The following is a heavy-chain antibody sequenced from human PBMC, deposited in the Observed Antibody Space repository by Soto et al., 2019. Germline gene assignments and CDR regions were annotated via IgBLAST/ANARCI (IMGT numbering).Heavy chain of an antibody. V-gene: IGHV1-18*01. CDR1: GYTFTNFG. Sequence: QVQLVQSGAEVKKPGASVKVSCKASGYTFTNFGISWVRQAPGQGLEWMGWISAYNGNTNYAQNFQGRVTMTTDTSTSTAYMELMSRRSDDPDVVYCARGGTLIDYWGQGTLVTVSS. D-gene: IGHD3-16*01. J-gene: IGHJ4*02. CDR2: ISAYNGNT. CDR3: ARGGTLIDY.